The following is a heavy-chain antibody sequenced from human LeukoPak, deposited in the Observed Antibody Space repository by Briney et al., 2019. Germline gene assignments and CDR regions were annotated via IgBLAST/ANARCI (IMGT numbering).Heavy chain of an antibody. CDR2: IYYSGST. D-gene: IGHD4-17*01. Sequence: SETLSLTCTVSGGSISSSSYYWGWIRQPPGKGLEWIGSIYYSGSTYYNPSLKSRVTISVDTSKNQFSLKLSSVTAADTAVYYCARVGDYGDYGRLTFDYWGQGTLVTVSS. J-gene: IGHJ4*02. CDR3: ARVGDYGDYGRLTFDY. V-gene: IGHV4-39*07. CDR1: GGSISSSSYY.